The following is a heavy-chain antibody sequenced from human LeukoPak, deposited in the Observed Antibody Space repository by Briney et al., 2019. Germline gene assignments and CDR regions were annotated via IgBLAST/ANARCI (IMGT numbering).Heavy chain of an antibody. V-gene: IGHV3-33*01. CDR1: GFTFSSYG. Sequence: GRSLRLSCAASGFTFSSYGMHWVRQAPGKGLEWVAVIWYDGSNKYYADSVKGRFTISIGNSKNTLYLQMISLSAEDTGVYYCARGHSSGYYCDYWGQGTLVTVSS. D-gene: IGHD3-22*01. J-gene: IGHJ4*02. CDR2: IWYDGSNK. CDR3: ARGHSSGYYCDY.